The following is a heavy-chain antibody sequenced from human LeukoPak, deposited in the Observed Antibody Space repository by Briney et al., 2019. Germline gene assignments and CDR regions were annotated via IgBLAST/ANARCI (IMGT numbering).Heavy chain of an antibody. CDR2: IYYSGST. V-gene: IGHV4-59*01. CDR3: ARHRYYYDSSGYYYQP. Sequence: SETLSLTCTVSGASISSYYWSWIRQPPGKGLEWIGYIYYSGSTNYNPSLRSRVAISVDTSKNQFSLRLSSVTAADTAVYYCARHRYYYDSSGYYYQPWGQGTLVTVSS. J-gene: IGHJ5*02. CDR1: GASISSYY. D-gene: IGHD3-22*01.